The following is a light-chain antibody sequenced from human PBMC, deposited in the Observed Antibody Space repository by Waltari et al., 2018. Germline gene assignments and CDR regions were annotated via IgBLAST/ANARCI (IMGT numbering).Light chain of an antibody. CDR1: RGSIDSNS. V-gene: IGLV6-57*01. CDR2: DDY. J-gene: IGLJ3*02. Sequence: FMLTQPHSVSESPGKTVTISCTRTRGSIDSNSVQRSQQRPGRSPTTVIYDDYQRPSGAPPRFSASIDSASNSASLTIAGLTTEDEADYYCLSFDNTLWVFGGGTKLTVL. CDR3: LSFDNTLWV.